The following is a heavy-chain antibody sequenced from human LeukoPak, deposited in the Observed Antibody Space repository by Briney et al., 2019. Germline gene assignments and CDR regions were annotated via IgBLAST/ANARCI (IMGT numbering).Heavy chain of an antibody. V-gene: IGHV1-69*05. CDR2: ITPMFGAP. Sequence: ASVKVSCKASGGALGSYGISWLRQAPGQGLEWMGGITPMFGAPKYAQKFQDRVAITTDVSTSTAYMELSRLRSEDTAVYYCAREITVIRGSRDAFNIWGQGTMVTVSS. CDR3: AREITVIRGSRDAFNI. J-gene: IGHJ3*02. CDR1: GGALGSYG. D-gene: IGHD3-22*01.